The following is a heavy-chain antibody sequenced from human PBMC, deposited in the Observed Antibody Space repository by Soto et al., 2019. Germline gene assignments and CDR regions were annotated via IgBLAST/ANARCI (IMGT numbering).Heavy chain of an antibody. J-gene: IGHJ4*02. CDR1: GGSFSGYY. Sequence: QVQLQQWGAGLLKPSETLSLTCAVYGGSFSGYYWCWIRQPPGKGLEWIGEINHSGSTNYNPSLKSRVTISVDTSKHQFSRKRSSLPAADTAGYYCARGRWLRDFDYWGQGTLVTVSS. CDR2: INHSGST. V-gene: IGHV4-34*01. D-gene: IGHD5-12*01. CDR3: ARGRWLRDFDY.